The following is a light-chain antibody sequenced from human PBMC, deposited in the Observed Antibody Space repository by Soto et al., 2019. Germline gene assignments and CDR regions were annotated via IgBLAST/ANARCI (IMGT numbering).Light chain of an antibody. CDR2: DAS. CDR1: QSISSW. V-gene: IGKV1-5*01. CDR3: QQYNSYSPT. J-gene: IGKJ1*01. Sequence: DIQITQAPSSLSASVGDRVIITCRASQSISSWLAWYQQKPGKAPKLLIYDASSLESGVPSRFSGSGSGTEFTLTISSLQPDDFATYYCQQYNSYSPTFGQGTKVDIK.